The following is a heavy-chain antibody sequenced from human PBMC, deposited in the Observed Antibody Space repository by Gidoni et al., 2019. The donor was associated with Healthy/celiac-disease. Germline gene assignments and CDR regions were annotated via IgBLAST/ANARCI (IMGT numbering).Heavy chain of an antibody. CDR2: INPSGGST. V-gene: IGHV1-46*01. D-gene: IGHD1-26*01. CDR3: ARATNSIVGATTIDY. J-gene: IGHJ4*02. CDR1: GYPFTSYY. Sequence: QVQLVQSGAEVKKPGASVKVSCKASGYPFTSYYMHWVRQAPGQGLEWMGIINPSGGSTSYAQKFQGRVTMTRDTSTSTVYMELSSLRSEDTAVYYCARATNSIVGATTIDYWGQGTLVTVSS.